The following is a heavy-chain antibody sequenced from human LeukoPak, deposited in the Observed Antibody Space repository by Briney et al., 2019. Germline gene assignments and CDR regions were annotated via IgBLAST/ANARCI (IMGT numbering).Heavy chain of an antibody. V-gene: IGHV3-66*01. D-gene: IGHD3-10*01. J-gene: IGHJ6*02. CDR3: ARDLITMVRGVIHSPPYYYGMDV. Sequence: HPGGSLRLSCAASGFTVSRNYMSWVRQAPGKGLEWVSVIYSGGSTYYADSVRGRFTISRDNSKNTLYLQMNSLRAEDTAVYYCARDLITMVRGVIHSPPYYYGMDVWGQGTTVTVSS. CDR1: GFTVSRNY. CDR2: IYSGGST.